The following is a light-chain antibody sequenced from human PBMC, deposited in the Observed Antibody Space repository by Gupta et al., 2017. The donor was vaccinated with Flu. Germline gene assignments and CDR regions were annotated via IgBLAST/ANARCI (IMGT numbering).Light chain of an antibody. Sequence: DIQMTQSPSSVSASVGDRVTITCRASQDIRRWLAWYQQKPGKAPKLLISAASSLQSGVPSRFSGSGSGTDFALTISSLQPEDCATYLCQQAYSWPITFGQGTRLEIK. CDR2: AAS. CDR1: QDIRRW. CDR3: QQAYSWPIT. V-gene: IGKV1-12*01. J-gene: IGKJ5*01.